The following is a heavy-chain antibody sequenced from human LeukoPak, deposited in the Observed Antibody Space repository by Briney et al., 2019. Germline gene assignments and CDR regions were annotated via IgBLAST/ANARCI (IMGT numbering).Heavy chain of an antibody. CDR3: ARLGYYYDRSGYYFDY. D-gene: IGHD3-22*01. V-gene: IGHV5-51*01. Sequence: GQSLKISSKVSAYSFTSYCTAWVRHMPVKGLEWMGFIYPGDFDTGYSPYFQGQANISADKSSSTAYLQWSSQKATDTAMYYCARLGYYYDRSGYYFDYWGQGTLVTVSS. J-gene: IGHJ4*02. CDR1: AYSFTSYC. CDR2: IYPGDFDT.